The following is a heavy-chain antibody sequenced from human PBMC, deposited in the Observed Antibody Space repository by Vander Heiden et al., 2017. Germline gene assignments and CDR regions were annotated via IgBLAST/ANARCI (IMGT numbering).Heavy chain of an antibody. CDR1: GFTFSGYS. J-gene: IGHJ4*02. CDR3: ARERYFDY. V-gene: IGHV3-21*01. Sequence: EVQLVESGGDLVKPGGSLRLSCAASGFTFSGYSMKWVRQAPGKGVEGCSSISSTSTYIYYADSVKGRFTISRDNAKNSLYLQMNSRTAEDTAVYYCARERYFDYWGQGTLVTVSS. CDR2: ISSTSTYI.